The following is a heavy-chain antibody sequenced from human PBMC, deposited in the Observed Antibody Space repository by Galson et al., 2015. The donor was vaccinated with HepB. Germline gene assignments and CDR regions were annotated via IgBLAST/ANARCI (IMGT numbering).Heavy chain of an antibody. J-gene: IGHJ6*02. Sequence: SLRLSCAASGFTFSSYAMHWVRQAPGKGLEWVAVISYDGSNKYYADSVKGRFTISRDNSKNTLYLQMNSLRAEDTAVYYCARDPAQYYDFWSGFGDVWGQGTTVTVSS. D-gene: IGHD3-3*01. CDR3: ARDPAQYYDFWSGFGDV. CDR2: ISYDGSNK. V-gene: IGHV3-30-3*01. CDR1: GFTFSSYA.